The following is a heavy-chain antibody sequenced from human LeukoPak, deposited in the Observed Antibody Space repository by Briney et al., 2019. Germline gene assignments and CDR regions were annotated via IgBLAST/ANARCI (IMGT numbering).Heavy chain of an antibody. CDR2: IYYTGNT. J-gene: IGHJ4*02. CDR1: GVSISNHY. D-gene: IGHD2-15*01. V-gene: IGHV4-59*08. Sequence: SETLSLTCTVSGVSISNHYSSWIRQPPGKGLEWIGYIYYTGNTNYNLSLKSRVTISEDTSKNQVSLELSSVTAADTAVYYCVRHSRVVAFDYWGQGNLVTVSS. CDR3: VRHSRVVAFDY.